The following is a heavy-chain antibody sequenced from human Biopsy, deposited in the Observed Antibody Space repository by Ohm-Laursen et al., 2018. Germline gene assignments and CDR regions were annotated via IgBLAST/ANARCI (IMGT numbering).Heavy chain of an antibody. Sequence: GASVKVSCKTSGYTFTGYFLHWVRQVPGQGLEWIGWINPNSGTTKIAENFQGFVTMTRDTSITTAYLDLTRLTSDDTAVYFCAKGQDLTAGAEYFQYWGQGALITVSS. V-gene: IGHV1-2*04. CDR2: INPNSGTT. D-gene: IGHD6-19*01. CDR3: AKGQDLTAGAEYFQY. CDR1: GYTFTGYF. J-gene: IGHJ1*01.